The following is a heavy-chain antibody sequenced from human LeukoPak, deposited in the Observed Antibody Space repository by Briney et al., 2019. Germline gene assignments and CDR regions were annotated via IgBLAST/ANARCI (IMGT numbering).Heavy chain of an antibody. D-gene: IGHD2-2*01. Sequence: ASVKVSCKASGGTFSSYAISWVRQAPGQGLEWMGRIIPILGIANYAQKFQGRVTITADKSTSTAYMELSSLRSEDTAVYYCARVQLRDAFDIWGQGTMVTVSS. CDR1: GGTFSSYA. J-gene: IGHJ3*02. V-gene: IGHV1-69*04. CDR2: IIPILGIA. CDR3: ARVQLRDAFDI.